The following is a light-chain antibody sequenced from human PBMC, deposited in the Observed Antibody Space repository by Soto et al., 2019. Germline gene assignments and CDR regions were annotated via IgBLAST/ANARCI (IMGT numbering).Light chain of an antibody. J-gene: IGLJ2*01. CDR1: NSNLGKNT. Sequence: LLAQPPPASGNPGQRLSISCSGSNSNLGKNTVNWYQQLPRTAPKLLIYSNNQRPSGVPERFSGSKSGTAASLAISGLQSEDEADYYCAAWDDSLNGHVVFGGGTKVTVL. V-gene: IGLV1-44*01. CDR2: SNN. CDR3: AAWDDSLNGHVV.